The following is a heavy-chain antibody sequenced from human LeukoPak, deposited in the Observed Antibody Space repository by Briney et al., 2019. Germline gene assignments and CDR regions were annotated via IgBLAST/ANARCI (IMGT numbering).Heavy chain of an antibody. CDR3: GRLVLEKCSSTSCYADAFDI. D-gene: IGHD2-2*01. CDR2: IYYSGST. V-gene: IGHV4-39*01. Sequence: SETLSLTCIVSGGSISSSSYYWGWIRQPPGKGLEWIGSIYYSGSTYYNPSLKSRVTISVDTSKNQFSLKLSSVTAADTAVYCCGRLVLEKCSSTSCYADAFDIWGQGTMVTVSS. CDR1: GGSISSSSYY. J-gene: IGHJ3*02.